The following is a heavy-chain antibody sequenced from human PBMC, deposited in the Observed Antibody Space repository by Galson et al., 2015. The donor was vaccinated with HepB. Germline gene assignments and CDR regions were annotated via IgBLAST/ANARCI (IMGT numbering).Heavy chain of an antibody. D-gene: IGHD2-15*01. Sequence: SVKVSCKASGGTFSSYAISWVRQAPGQGLEWMGGIIPIFGTANYAQRFQGRVTITADESTSTAYMELSSLRSEDTAVYYCAREGDCSGGSCYWKSAGTYNWFDPWGQGTLVTVSS. J-gene: IGHJ5*02. CDR3: AREGDCSGGSCYWKSAGTYNWFDP. CDR2: IIPIFGTA. V-gene: IGHV1-69*13. CDR1: GGTFSSYA.